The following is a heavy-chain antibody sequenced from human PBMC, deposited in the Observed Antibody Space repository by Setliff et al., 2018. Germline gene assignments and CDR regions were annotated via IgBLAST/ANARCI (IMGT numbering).Heavy chain of an antibody. CDR3: ARAQSWSGGPYYFDN. CDR1: GYTFTSYD. Sequence: RASVKVSCKASGYTFTSYDINWMRQASGQGLEWMGWMNPNSGNTGYAQKFQGRVTMTRNTSISTAYMDLSSLRFEDTAVYYCARAQSWSGGPYYFDNWGQGTLVTVSS. D-gene: IGHD3-3*01. V-gene: IGHV1-8*02. J-gene: IGHJ4*02. CDR2: MNPNSGNT.